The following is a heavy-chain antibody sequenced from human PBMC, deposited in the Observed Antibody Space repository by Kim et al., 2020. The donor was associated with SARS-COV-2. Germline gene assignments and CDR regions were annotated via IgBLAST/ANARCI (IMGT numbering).Heavy chain of an antibody. CDR2: K. Sequence: KYYVDSVKGRFTISRDNAKNSLYLQMNSLRAEGTAVYYCAGRPLYYYMDVWGKGTTVTVSS. V-gene: IGHV3-7*01. CDR3: AGRPLYYYMDV. J-gene: IGHJ6*03.